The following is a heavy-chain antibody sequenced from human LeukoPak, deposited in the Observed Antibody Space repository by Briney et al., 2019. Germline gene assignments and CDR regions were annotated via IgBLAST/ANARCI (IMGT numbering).Heavy chain of an antibody. Sequence: PGGSLRLSCAASGFTVSSSYMSWVRQAPGKGPEWVSLNYSGGSTYYAASVKGRFTISRDNSKNTLYLQMNSLGPEDTAVYYCAKGYNYAYEYWGQGTLVTVSS. J-gene: IGHJ4*02. CDR2: NYSGGST. CDR1: GFTVSSSY. CDR3: AKGYNYAYEY. V-gene: IGHV3-53*01. D-gene: IGHD5-18*01.